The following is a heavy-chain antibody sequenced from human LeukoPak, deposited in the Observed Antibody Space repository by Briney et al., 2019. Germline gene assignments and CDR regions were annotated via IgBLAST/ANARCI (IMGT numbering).Heavy chain of an antibody. D-gene: IGHD5-12*01. CDR2: ISYDGSNK. V-gene: IGHV3-30*18. Sequence: GGSLTLSCAASGFTFSSYGMHWVRQAPGKGLEWVAVISYDGSNKYYADSVQGRFTISRDNSKNTLYLQMNSLRAEDTAVYYCAKRKSGYDYGIDYWGQGTLVTVSS. J-gene: IGHJ4*02. CDR1: GFTFSSYG. CDR3: AKRKSGYDYGIDY.